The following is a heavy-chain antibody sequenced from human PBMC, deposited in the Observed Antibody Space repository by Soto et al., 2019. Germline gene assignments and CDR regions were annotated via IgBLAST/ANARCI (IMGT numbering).Heavy chain of an antibody. CDR1: GGSFSGYY. Sequence: SETLSLTCAVYGGSFSGYYWSWIRQPPGKGLEWIGEINHSGSTNYNPSLKSRVTISVDTSKNQFSLKLSSVTAADTAVYYCARGQARGIAARRYSGMDVWGQGTTVTVSS. J-gene: IGHJ6*02. CDR2: INHSGST. V-gene: IGHV4-34*01. CDR3: ARGQARGIAARRYSGMDV. D-gene: IGHD6-6*01.